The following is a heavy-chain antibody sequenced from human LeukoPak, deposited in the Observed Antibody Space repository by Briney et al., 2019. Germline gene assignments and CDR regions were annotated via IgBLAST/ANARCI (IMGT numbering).Heavy chain of an antibody. CDR3: ARVVHDSSGYYYSNY. V-gene: IGHV4-39*07. D-gene: IGHD3-22*01. CDR2: IYYSGST. J-gene: IGHJ4*02. Sequence: PSETLSLTCTVSGDSISSYYWSWIRQPPGKGLEWIGSIYYSGSTYYNPSLKSRVTISVDTSKNQFSLKLSSVTAADTAVYYCARVVHDSSGYYYSNYWGQGTLVTVSS. CDR1: GDSISSYY.